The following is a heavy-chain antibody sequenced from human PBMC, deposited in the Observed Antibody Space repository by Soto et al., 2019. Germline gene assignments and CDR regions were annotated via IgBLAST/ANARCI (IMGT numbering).Heavy chain of an antibody. Sequence: EVQLVESGGGLVQTGGSLRLSCAASGFTFSTYSMRLVRQAPGTGMEWVAYISSSGSTIYHADSVKGRFTISRDNDKNSLSLQTTSLRAEDTSVYYCARGESDYILWSYRRNGVAEYFQHWGQGTLVTVSS. J-gene: IGHJ1*01. CDR1: GFTFSTYS. CDR2: ISSSGSTI. V-gene: IGHV3-48*01. D-gene: IGHD3-16*02. CDR3: ARGESDYILWSYRRNGVAEYFQH.